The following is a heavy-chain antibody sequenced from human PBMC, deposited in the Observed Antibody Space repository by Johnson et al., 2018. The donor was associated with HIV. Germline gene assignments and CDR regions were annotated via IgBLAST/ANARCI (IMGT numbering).Heavy chain of an antibody. Sequence: VQLLESGGGVLRPGGSLRISCAASGFTFDDYGMNWVRQAPGKGLVWVSGINWNGGTKGYAASVKGRFTISRDSAKNSLYLQMDSRRAEDTAVYYCAKEGVGTTCPFDIWGQGTMVTVSS. J-gene: IGHJ3*02. CDR1: GFTFDDYG. CDR3: AKEGVGTTCPFDI. V-gene: IGHV3-20*04. CDR2: INWNGGTK. D-gene: IGHD1-26*01.